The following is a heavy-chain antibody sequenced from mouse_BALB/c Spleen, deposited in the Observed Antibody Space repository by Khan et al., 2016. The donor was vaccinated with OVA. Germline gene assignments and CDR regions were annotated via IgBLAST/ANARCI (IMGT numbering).Heavy chain of an antibody. Sequence: EVELVESGGGLVKPGGPLKLSCAASGFTFSTYAVSWVRQTPEKRLEWVATINSGGDYTYYPDCVKGRFTISRDNAKNTLYLQMSSLRSEDTAMYYCARHNYGPFAYWGQGTLVTVSA. D-gene: IGHD1-1*01. J-gene: IGHJ3*01. CDR1: GFTFSTYA. CDR3: ARHNYGPFAY. V-gene: IGHV5-9-3*01. CDR2: INSGGDYT.